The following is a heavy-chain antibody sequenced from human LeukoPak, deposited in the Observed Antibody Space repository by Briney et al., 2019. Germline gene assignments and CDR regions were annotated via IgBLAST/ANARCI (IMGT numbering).Heavy chain of an antibody. Sequence: PGGSLRLSCAASGFTFSSFALSWVRQASGKGLEWVGRIRSKANSYATAYAASVKGRFTISRDDSKNTAYLQMNSLKTEDTAVYYCTRPWGDSSQGQFDYWGQGALVTVSS. CDR2: IRSKANSYAT. D-gene: IGHD6-13*01. V-gene: IGHV3-73*01. CDR1: GFTFSSFA. J-gene: IGHJ4*02. CDR3: TRPWGDSSQGQFDY.